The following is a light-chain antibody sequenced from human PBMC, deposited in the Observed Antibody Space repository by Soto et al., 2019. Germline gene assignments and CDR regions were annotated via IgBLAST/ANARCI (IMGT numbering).Light chain of an antibody. Sequence: DIQLTQSPSSVSVSLGDRVAITCRASQGISSWLAWYQQKPGKAPRLLIYAACSRDPGVPARFSGSGSGTDFTLTISSLQPEDFATYYCQQTSSFPFTFGGGTKVDIK. CDR2: AAC. CDR3: QQTSSFPFT. J-gene: IGKJ4*02. V-gene: IGKV1-12*02. CDR1: QGISSW.